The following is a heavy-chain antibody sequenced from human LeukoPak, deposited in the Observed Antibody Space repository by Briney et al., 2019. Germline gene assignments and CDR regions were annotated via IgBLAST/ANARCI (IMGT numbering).Heavy chain of an antibody. D-gene: IGHD3-10*01. CDR2: IYYSGST. V-gene: IGHV4-59*01. CDR1: GGSISSYY. J-gene: IGHJ6*02. Sequence: SETLSLTCTVSGGSISSYYWSWIRQPPGKGLEWIGYIYYSGSTNYNPSLKSRVTISVDTSKNQFSLKLSSVTAADTAVYYCARGLITMVRGVYYYYYGMDVWGQGTTVTVSS. CDR3: ARGLITMVRGVYYYYYGMDV.